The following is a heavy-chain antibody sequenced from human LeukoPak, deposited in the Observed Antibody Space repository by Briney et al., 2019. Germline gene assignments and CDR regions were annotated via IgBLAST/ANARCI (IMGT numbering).Heavy chain of an antibody. CDR3: ARSSLYYYYYGMDV. Sequence: SETLSLTCTVSGGSISSYYWSWIRQPPGKGLECIGYIYYSGSTNYNPSLKSRVTISVDTSKNQFSLKLSSVTAADTAVYYCARSSLYYYYYGMDVWGQGTTVTVSS. CDR1: GGSISSYY. J-gene: IGHJ6*02. CDR2: IYYSGST. V-gene: IGHV4-59*08.